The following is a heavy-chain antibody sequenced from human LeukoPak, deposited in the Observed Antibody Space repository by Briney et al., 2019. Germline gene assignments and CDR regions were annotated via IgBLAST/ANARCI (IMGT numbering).Heavy chain of an antibody. V-gene: IGHV3-48*04. J-gene: IGHJ4*02. D-gene: IGHD3-3*01. CDR2: ISSSGSTI. CDR3: ARSRGSGYFDY. Sequence: GGSLRLSCAASGFTFSTYWMNWVRQAPGKGLEWVSYISSSGSTIYYADSVKGRFTISRDNAKNSLYLQMNSLRAEDTAVYYCARSRGSGYFDYWGQGTLVTVSS. CDR1: GFTFSTYW.